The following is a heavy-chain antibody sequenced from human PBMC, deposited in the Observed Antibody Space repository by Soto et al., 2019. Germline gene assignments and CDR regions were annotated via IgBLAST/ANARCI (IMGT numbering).Heavy chain of an antibody. V-gene: IGHV1-69*02. CDR3: ARLTRYLGGFDY. J-gene: IGHJ4*02. D-gene: IGHD3-16*01. Sequence: SVKVSCKASGGTFSSYTISWVRQAPGQGLEWMGRIIPILGIANYAQKFQGRVTMTTDTSTSTAYMELRSLRSDDTAVFYCARLTRYLGGFDYWGQGTLVTV. CDR1: GGTFSSYT. CDR2: IIPILGIA.